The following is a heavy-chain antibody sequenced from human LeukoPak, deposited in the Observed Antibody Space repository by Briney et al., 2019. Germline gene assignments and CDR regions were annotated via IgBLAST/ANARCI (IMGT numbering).Heavy chain of an antibody. Sequence: PGGSLRLSCAASGFTFSSYAMSWVRQAPGKGLEWVSAISGSGGSTYYADSVKGRFTISRDNSKNTLYLQMNSLRAEDTAVYYCAKTPGGYYYDSSGYYYNYFDYWGQGTLVTVSS. CDR3: AKTPGGYYYDSSGYYYNYFDY. J-gene: IGHJ4*02. D-gene: IGHD3-22*01. CDR1: GFTFSSYA. CDR2: ISGSGGST. V-gene: IGHV3-23*01.